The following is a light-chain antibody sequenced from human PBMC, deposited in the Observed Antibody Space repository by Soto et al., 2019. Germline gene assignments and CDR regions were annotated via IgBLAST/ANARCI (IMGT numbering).Light chain of an antibody. J-gene: IGKJ1*01. CDR3: QQGNTWPWT. CDR2: AAS. Sequence: EIVLTQSPATLSLSPGERATLSCRASQSVGGSLAWYQQKLGQAPRLLIYAASDRATGIPGRFSGSGSGTDFTLIISSLEPEDFAFYYCQQGNTWPWTFGQGTKVDI. V-gene: IGKV3-11*01. CDR1: QSVGGS.